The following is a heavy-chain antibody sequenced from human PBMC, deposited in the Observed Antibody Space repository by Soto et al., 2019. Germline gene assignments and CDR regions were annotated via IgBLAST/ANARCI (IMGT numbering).Heavy chain of an antibody. Sequence: GGSLRLSCAASGFTVSSNYMSWVRQAPGKGLEWVSVIYSGGSTYYADSVKGRFTISRDNSKNTLYLQMNSLRAEDKAVYYCARDRRRYDFWSGYYRVPYYGMDVWGQGTTVTVSS. CDR2: IYSGGST. V-gene: IGHV3-53*01. CDR3: ARDRRRYDFWSGYYRVPYYGMDV. D-gene: IGHD3-3*01. J-gene: IGHJ6*02. CDR1: GFTVSSNY.